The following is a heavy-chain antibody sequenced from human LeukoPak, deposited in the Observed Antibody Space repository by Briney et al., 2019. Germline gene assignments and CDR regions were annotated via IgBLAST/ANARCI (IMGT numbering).Heavy chain of an antibody. D-gene: IGHD3-16*02. Sequence: GGSLRLSCAASGFTFSTYAMSWVRQAPGKGLEWVSIISGSGGSTYYADSVKGRFTISRDNSKNTLYLQMNSLRAEDTAVYYCAKGPQTYDYIWGSYRPYYYMDVWGKGTTVTVSS. CDR2: ISGSGGST. CDR3: AKGPQTYDYIWGSYRPYYYMDV. CDR1: GFTFSTYA. V-gene: IGHV3-23*01. J-gene: IGHJ6*03.